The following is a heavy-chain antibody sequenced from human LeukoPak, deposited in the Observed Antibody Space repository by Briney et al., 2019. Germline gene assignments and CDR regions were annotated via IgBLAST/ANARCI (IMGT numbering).Heavy chain of an antibody. Sequence: PSEPLSLTCAVYGASFSAYYWSWIRQPPGKGLEWIGEINHSGSTNYNPSLKSRVTISVDTSKNQSALKLSSVTAADTAVYYWARGRHYYDSSGYYYNYWGQGTLVTVSS. V-gene: IGHV4-34*01. CDR2: INHSGST. CDR3: ARGRHYYDSSGYYYNY. CDR1: GASFSAYY. D-gene: IGHD3-22*01. J-gene: IGHJ4*02.